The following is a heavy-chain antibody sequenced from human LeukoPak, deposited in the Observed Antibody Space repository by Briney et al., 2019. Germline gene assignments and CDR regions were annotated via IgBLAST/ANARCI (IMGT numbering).Heavy chain of an antibody. CDR1: GFTFSTYA. V-gene: IGHV3-23*01. CDR2: ISATGSTT. CDR3: AKGDYVWGSYLSY. Sequence: GGSLRLSCAASGFTFSTYAMTWVRQAPGKGLESVSLISATGSTTYYAESVRGRFTISRDNSKNTLYLQMNSLRAEDTAVYYCAKGDYVWGSYLSYWGQGTLVTVSS. D-gene: IGHD3-16*01. J-gene: IGHJ4*02.